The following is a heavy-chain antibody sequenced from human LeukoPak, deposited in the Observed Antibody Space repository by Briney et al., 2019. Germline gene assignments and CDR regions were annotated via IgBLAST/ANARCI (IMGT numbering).Heavy chain of an antibody. CDR1: GYTLTELS. J-gene: IGHJ4*02. CDR2: FDPEDGET. Sequence: GASVKVSCKVSGYTLTELSMHWVRQAPGQGLEWMGGFDPEDGETIYAQKFQGRVTMTEDTSTDTAYMELSSLRPEDTAVYYCATGRQWLAYYFDYWGQGTLVTVSS. D-gene: IGHD6-19*01. CDR3: ATGRQWLAYYFDY. V-gene: IGHV1-24*01.